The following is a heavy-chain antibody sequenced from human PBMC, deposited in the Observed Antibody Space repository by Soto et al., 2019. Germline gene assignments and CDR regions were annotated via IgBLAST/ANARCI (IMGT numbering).Heavy chain of an antibody. CDR3: TKDRVPDGIYSFDY. V-gene: IGHV3-15*07. CDR2: IKSKTDGGTT. D-gene: IGHD2-15*01. J-gene: IGHJ4*02. Sequence: GGSLRLSCAASGFTFSNAWMNWVRQAPGKGLEWVGRIKSKTDGGTTDYAAPVKDKSMNTVYLQMNSLTVEDAAVYYCTKDRVPDGIYSFDYWGQGALVTVSS. CDR1: GFTFSNAW.